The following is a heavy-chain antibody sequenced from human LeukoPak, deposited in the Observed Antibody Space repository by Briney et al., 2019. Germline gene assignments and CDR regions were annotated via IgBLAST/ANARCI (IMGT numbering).Heavy chain of an antibody. V-gene: IGHV3-30*02. CDR1: GFTFSSYG. J-gene: IGHJ6*03. D-gene: IGHD3-10*01. CDR3: AKDGVRGGFVGYYYYYYYMDV. Sequence: GGSLRLSXAASGFTFSSYGMHWVRQAPGKGLEWVAFIRYDGSNKYYADSVKGRFTISRDNSKNTLYLQMNSLRAEDTAVYYCAKDGVRGGFVGYYYYYYYMDVWGKGTTVTVSS. CDR2: IRYDGSNK.